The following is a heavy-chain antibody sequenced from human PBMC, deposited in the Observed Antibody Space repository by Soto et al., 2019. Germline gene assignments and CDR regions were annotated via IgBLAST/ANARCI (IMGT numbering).Heavy chain of an antibody. CDR1: GYTFTTFY. CDR3: ARSHY. CDR2: ITPNNGAT. V-gene: IGHV1-2*02. J-gene: IGHJ4*02. Sequence: ASVKVPCKASGYTFTTFYMRGVRQAPGQGFEWRGWITPNNGATSSAQKFRGRVTMTRDTSISIAYMELSSLRSDDTAVYYCARSHYWGQGTLVTVSS.